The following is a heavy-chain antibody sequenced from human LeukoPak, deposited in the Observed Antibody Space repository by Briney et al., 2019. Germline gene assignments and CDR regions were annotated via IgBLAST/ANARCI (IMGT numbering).Heavy chain of an antibody. CDR2: ISAYNGNT. CDR1: GYTLTSYG. D-gene: IGHD2-2*02. CDR3: ARDHRRYCSSTSCYSGEDY. Sequence: ASVKVSCKASGYTLTSYGISWVRQAPGQGLEWMGWISAYNGNTNYAQKLQGRVTMTTDTSTSTAYMELRSLRSDDTAVYYCARDHRRYCSSTSCYSGEDYWGQGTLVTVSS. J-gene: IGHJ4*02. V-gene: IGHV1-18*01.